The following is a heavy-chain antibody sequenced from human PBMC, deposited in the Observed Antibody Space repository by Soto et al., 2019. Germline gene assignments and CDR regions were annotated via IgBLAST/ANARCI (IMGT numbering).Heavy chain of an antibody. V-gene: IGHV3-48*04. J-gene: IGHJ3*02. Sequence: GGSLRLSCAASGFTFSSYGMHWVRQAPGKGLEWISHISTSGNTIYYVDSVKGRFTISRDNAKNSLYLQMNSLRVEDTAVYYCARHSTGTYFPFDIWGQGTMVTVSS. CDR3: ARHSTGTYFPFDI. CDR2: ISTSGNTI. CDR1: GFTFSSYG.